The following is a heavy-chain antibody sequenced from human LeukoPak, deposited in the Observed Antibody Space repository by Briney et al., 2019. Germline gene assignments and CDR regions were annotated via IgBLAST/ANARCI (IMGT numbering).Heavy chain of an antibody. V-gene: IGHV1-2*02. CDR2: INPNSGGT. CDR1: GYTFTGYY. D-gene: IGHD4-17*01. J-gene: IGHJ3*02. CDR3: ATGRAYGDYFDAFDI. Sequence: ASVKVSCKASGYTFTGYYVHWVRQAPGQGLEWMGWINPNSGGTNYAQKFQGRVTMTRDTSISTAYMDLSRLRSDDTALYYCATGRAYGDYFDAFDIWGQGTMVSVSS.